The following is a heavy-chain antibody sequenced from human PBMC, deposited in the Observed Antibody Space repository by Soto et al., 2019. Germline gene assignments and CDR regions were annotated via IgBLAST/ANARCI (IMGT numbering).Heavy chain of an antibody. D-gene: IGHD4-17*01. CDR2: IIGSDGST. CDR3: AKDMRPDGAWDFDY. CDR1: GFTFNPYT. Sequence: EVHLLESVGDSVQPGGSLRLSCAATGFTFNPYTMSWVRQSPGKGLEWVSSIIGSDGSTYYADSVKGRFTISRDNSKNTLYLEMNGLRVEDTAVYYCAKDMRPDGAWDFDYWGQGTLVTVSS. V-gene: IGHV3-23*01. J-gene: IGHJ4*02.